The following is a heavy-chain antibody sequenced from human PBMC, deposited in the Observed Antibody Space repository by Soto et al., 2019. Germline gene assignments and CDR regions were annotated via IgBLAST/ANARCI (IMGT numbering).Heavy chain of an antibody. CDR3: AINSPIFGVLILSWFDP. J-gene: IGHJ5*02. D-gene: IGHD3-3*01. CDR2: IIPIFGTA. CDR1: GGTCSMYA. Sequence: SVKVSCKASGGTCSMYAISGVGQAPVQGREWMGGIIPIFGTANYAQKFQGRVTITADKSTSTACMELSSLRSEDTAVYYCAINSPIFGVLILSWFDPWGQGTLVTVSS. V-gene: IGHV1-69*06.